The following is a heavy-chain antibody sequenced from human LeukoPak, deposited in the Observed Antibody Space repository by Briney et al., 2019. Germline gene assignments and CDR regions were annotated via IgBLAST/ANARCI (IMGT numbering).Heavy chain of an antibody. CDR2: ISGGSI. V-gene: IGHV3-21*01. CDR1: GFTVSSNE. CDR3: ARGQWLVDAFDI. J-gene: IGHJ3*02. D-gene: IGHD6-19*01. Sequence: KAGGSLRLSCAASGFTVSSNEMSWVRQAPGKGLEWVSSISGGSIYYADSVKGRFTISRDNAKNSLYLQMNSLRAEDTAVYYCARGQWLVDAFDIWGQGTMVTVSS.